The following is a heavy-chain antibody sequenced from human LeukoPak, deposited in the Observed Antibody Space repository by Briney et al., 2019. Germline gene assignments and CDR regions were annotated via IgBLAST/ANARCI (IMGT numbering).Heavy chain of an antibody. CDR3: ARDLCSGGSCYVDY. Sequence: PGGSLRLSCAASGFTFSSYSMNWVRQAPGKGLEWVSSISRSSNYIYYADSVKGRFTISKDNAKNSLYLRMNSLRAEDTAVYYCARDLCSGGSCYVDYWGQGTLVTVSS. D-gene: IGHD2-15*01. CDR1: GFTFSSYS. CDR2: ISRSSNYI. V-gene: IGHV3-21*01. J-gene: IGHJ4*02.